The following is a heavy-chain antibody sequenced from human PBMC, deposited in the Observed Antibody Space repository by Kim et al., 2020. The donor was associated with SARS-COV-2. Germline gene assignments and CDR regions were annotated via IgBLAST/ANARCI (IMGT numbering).Heavy chain of an antibody. D-gene: IGHD5-18*01. CDR1: GFTFSSYS. CDR3: ARPYSYYYYYGMDV. Sequence: GGSLRLSCAASGFTFSSYSMYWVRQAPGKGLEWVSSISSSSSYIYYADSVKGRFTISRDNAKNSLYLQMHSLRAEDTAVYYCARPYSYYYYYGMDVWGQGTTVTVSS. V-gene: IGHV3-21*01. J-gene: IGHJ6*02. CDR2: ISSSSSYI.